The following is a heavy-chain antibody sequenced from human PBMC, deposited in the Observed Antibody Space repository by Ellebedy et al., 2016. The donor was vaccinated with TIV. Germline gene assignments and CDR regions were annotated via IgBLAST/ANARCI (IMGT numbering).Heavy chain of an antibody. Sequence: GGSLRLSCAASGFTVSSYFMSWVRQAPGKGLEWVSLIYKNGGTNYTDSVNGRFTITRDDSKNTLYLQMNSLRAEDTAVYYCARDPGGGGDYGDNWFDPWGQGTVVTVSS. J-gene: IGHJ5*02. CDR3: ARDPGGGGDYGDNWFDP. V-gene: IGHV3-66*01. D-gene: IGHD3-16*01. CDR1: GFTVSSYF. CDR2: IYKNGGT.